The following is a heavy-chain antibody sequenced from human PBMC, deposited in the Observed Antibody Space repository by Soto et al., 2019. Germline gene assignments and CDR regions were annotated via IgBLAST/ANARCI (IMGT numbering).Heavy chain of an antibody. CDR2: INHSGST. CDR1: GGSFGGYY. Sequence: SETLSLTCAVYGGSFGGYYWSWIRQPPGKGLEWIGEINHSGSTNYNPSLKSRVTISLDTSMNHFSLNLTSVTAADTAVYYCARDLTDVGGDSYFDYWGQGTLVTVSS. V-gene: IGHV4-34*01. D-gene: IGHD2-21*02. J-gene: IGHJ4*02. CDR3: ARDLTDVGGDSYFDY.